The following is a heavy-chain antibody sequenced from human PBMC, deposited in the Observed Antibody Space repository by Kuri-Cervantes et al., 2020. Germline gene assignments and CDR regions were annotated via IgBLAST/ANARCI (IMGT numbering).Heavy chain of an antibody. CDR3: ARDWGSGWERGAFDY. D-gene: IGHD6-19*01. J-gene: IGHJ4*02. V-gene: IGHV4-39*07. CDR2: LYYSGGT. Sequence: SETLSLTCTVSGGSISSSSYYWGWNRQPPGKGLEWIGSLYYSGGTYYNPSLKSRVTISVDTSKNQFSLKLSSVTGADTAVYYCARDWGSGWERGAFDYWGQRTLVTSPQ. CDR1: GGSISSSSYY.